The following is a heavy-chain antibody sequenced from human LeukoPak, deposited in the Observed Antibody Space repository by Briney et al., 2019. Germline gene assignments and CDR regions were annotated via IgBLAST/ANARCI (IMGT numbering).Heavy chain of an antibody. V-gene: IGHV4-31*03. CDR3: ARATRSWFDP. Sequence: SQTLSLTCTVPGGSISSGGYYWSWIRQYPGKGLEWIGYIYYCGSTYYNPSLKSRVAISVDTSKNQFSLKLSSVTAADTAVYYCARATRSWFDPWGQGTLVTVSS. J-gene: IGHJ5*02. D-gene: IGHD4-17*01. CDR2: IYYCGST. CDR1: GGSISSGGYY.